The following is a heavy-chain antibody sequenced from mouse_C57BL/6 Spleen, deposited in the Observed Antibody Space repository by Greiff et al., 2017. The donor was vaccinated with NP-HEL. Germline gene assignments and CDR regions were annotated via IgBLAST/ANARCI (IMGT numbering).Heavy chain of an antibody. CDR2: IYPGGGYT. V-gene: IGHV1-63*01. J-gene: IGHJ2*01. D-gene: IGHD4-1*01. Sequence: VKLQESGAELVRPGTSVKMSCKASGYTFTNYWIGWAKQRPGHGLEWIGDIYPGGGYTNYNEKFKGKATLTADKSSSTAYMQFSSLTSEDSAIYYCARGGGTDYFDYWGQGTTLTVSS. CDR1: GYTFTNYW. CDR3: ARGGGTDYFDY.